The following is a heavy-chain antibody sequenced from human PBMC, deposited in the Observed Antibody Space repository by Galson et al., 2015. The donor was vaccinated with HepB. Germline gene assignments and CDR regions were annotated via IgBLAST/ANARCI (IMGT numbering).Heavy chain of an antibody. CDR1: GFTFTAYN. Sequence: SLRLSCATSGFTFTAYNMHWVRQAPVKGLEWLAIISEDDKTTFYADSVRGRFTISRDNSKNTVSLQMNSLRPDDTAVYYCARDFNWNYDSWGQGTLVTVSS. CDR2: ISEDDKTT. V-gene: IGHV3-30*03. CDR3: ARDFNWNYDS. J-gene: IGHJ4*02. D-gene: IGHD1-1*01.